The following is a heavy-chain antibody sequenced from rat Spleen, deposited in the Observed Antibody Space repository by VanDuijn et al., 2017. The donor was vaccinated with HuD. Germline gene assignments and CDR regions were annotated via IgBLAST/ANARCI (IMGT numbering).Heavy chain of an antibody. CDR1: GFSFSDYY. Sequence: EVQLVESDGGLVQPGRSLKLSCVASGFSFSDYYMAWVRQAPTKGLEWVATINYDGSNTYYPDSVKGRFTISRDNAKSTLYLQMNSLRSEDTATYYCTRDYYSSYIGVMDAWGQGASVTVSS. J-gene: IGHJ4*01. CDR3: TRDYYSSYIGVMDA. V-gene: IGHV5-29*01. CDR2: INYDGSNT. D-gene: IGHD1-2*01.